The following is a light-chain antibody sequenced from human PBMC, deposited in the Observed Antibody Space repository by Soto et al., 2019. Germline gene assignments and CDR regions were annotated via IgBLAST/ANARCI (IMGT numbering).Light chain of an antibody. V-gene: IGKV3-11*01. CDR2: DAS. CDR1: QSVSNY. J-gene: IGKJ5*01. CDR3: QQRSNWPFGT. Sequence: EIVLAQSPATLSLSPGERATLSCRASQSVSNYLAWYQQKPGQAPRLLIYDASSRATGIPARFSGSGSGTDFTLTISSLEPEDFAVYYCQQRSNWPFGTFGQGTRLEIK.